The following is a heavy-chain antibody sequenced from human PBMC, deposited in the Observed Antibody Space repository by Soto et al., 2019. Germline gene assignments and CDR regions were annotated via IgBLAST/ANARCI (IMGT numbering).Heavy chain of an antibody. CDR2: VGTAGDT. CDR3: ARAVGALPIWHFDI. J-gene: IGHJ2*01. D-gene: IGHD1-26*01. CDR1: GFTFSRYD. Sequence: EVQLVESGGGLVQPGGSLRLSCAASGFTFSRYDMHWDRHGTEKGMEWVSAVGTAGDTVSPGSVKGRFTISREYAKYSLYFQMHSLRAGDTAVYYGARAVGALPIWHFDIWGRVTLVTVSS. V-gene: IGHV3-13*01.